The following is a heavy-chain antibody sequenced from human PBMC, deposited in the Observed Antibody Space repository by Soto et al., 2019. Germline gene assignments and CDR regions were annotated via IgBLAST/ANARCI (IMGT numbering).Heavy chain of an antibody. Sequence: SGESLKISCKASGYSFTTYWIGWVSQVPGKGLEWLGTIHPGDSSSKYSPAFRGQVIISADWPTNTAYLQWSSLKASDTAMYFCARALNDVNWNSRYFDCWGQGTLVTVSS. D-gene: IGHD2-8*01. CDR3: ARALNDVNWNSRYFDC. CDR1: GYSFTTYW. CDR2: IHPGDSSS. V-gene: IGHV5-51*01. J-gene: IGHJ4*02.